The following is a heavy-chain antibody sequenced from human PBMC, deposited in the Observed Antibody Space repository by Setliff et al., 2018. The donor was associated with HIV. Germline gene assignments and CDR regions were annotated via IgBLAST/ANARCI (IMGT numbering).Heavy chain of an antibody. CDR2: IYYSGST. D-gene: IGHD4-4*01. CDR1: GGSISSRTYY. CDR3: AREGTKVTLDY. V-gene: IGHV4-39*07. J-gene: IGHJ4*02. Sequence: PSETLSLTCSVSGGSISSRTYYWGWIRQPPGKGLEWIGSIYYSGSTYYNPSLRSRVTMSVDTSKNQFSLKLSSVTAADTAVYYCAREGTKVTLDYWGQGTLVTVSS.